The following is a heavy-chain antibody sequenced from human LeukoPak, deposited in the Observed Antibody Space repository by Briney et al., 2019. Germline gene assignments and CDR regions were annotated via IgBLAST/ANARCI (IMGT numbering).Heavy chain of an antibody. V-gene: IGHV3-30*02. CDR1: GFTFSSYG. CDR3: AKDVTTVVTRLFDY. CDR2: IRYDGSNK. Sequence: GGSLGLSCAASGFTFSSYGMHWVRQAPGKGLEWVAFIRYDGSNKYYADSVKGRFTISRDNSKNTLYLQMNSLRAEDTAVYYCAKDVTTVVTRLFDYWGQGTLVTVSS. D-gene: IGHD4-23*01. J-gene: IGHJ4*02.